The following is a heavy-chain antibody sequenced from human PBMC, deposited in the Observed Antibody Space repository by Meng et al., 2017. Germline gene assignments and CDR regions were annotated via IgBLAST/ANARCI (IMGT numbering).Heavy chain of an antibody. CDR1: GFTFSSYW. D-gene: IGHD5-18*01. Sequence: GESLKISCAASGFTFSSYWMSWVRQAPGKGLEWVANIKQDGSEKYYVDSVKGRFTISRDNSKNTLYLQMNSLRAEDTAVYYCARAQGYSYGDAFDIWGQGTMVTVSS. CDR2: IKQDGSEK. V-gene: IGHV3-7*01. J-gene: IGHJ3*02. CDR3: ARAQGYSYGDAFDI.